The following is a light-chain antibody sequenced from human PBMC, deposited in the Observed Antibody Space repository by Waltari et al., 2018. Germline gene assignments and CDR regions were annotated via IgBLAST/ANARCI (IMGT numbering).Light chain of an antibody. V-gene: IGKV4-1*01. CDR1: QSVLYSSANKSY. J-gene: IGKJ4*01. CDR3: QQYYSTPLT. Sequence: DIVMTKPRDSLAVSLGARATINCKSSQSVLYSSANKSYVNWYQQKPGQPPKLLIYWASTRESGVPDRISGAGSGTDFTLTISSLQSEDVAVYYCQQYYSTPLTFGGGTKVEIK. CDR2: WAS.